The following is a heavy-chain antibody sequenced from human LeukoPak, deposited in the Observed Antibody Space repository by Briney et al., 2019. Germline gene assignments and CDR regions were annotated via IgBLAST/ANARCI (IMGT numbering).Heavy chain of an antibody. CDR2: IYYSGST. CDR1: GGSISSSSYY. Sequence: SETLSLTCTVSGGSISSSSYYWGWIRQPPGKGLEWIGSIYYSGSTYYNPPLKSRVTISVDTSKNQFSLKLSSVTAADTAVYYCARLYDYVWGSYRSRSSYFDYWGQGTLVTVSS. CDR3: ARLYDYVWGSYRSRSSYFDY. V-gene: IGHV4-39*01. J-gene: IGHJ4*02. D-gene: IGHD3-16*02.